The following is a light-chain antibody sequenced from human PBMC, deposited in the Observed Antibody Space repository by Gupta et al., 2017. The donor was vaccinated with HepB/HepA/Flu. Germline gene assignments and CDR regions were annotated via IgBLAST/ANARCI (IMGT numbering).Light chain of an antibody. V-gene: IGKV3-15*01. J-gene: IGKJ2*01. CDR1: QSVSCN. CDR2: GAS. Sequence: EIVMTPSPAHLSVSPGERATLSCRASQSVSCNFAWYQQKPGQAPRLPIYGASTRATGIPARFSGSGSGTEFTRTISSLQSEDFAVYYCQQYNNWPPYTFGQGTKLEIK. CDR3: QQYNNWPPYT.